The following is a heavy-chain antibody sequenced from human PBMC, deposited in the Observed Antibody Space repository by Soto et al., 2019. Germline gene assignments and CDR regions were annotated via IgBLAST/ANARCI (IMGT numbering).Heavy chain of an antibody. Sequence: GGSLRLSCAASGFTFSSYGMHWVRQAPGKGLEWVAVIWYDGSNKYYADSVKGRFTISRDNSKNTLYLQMNSLRAEDTAVYYCARDFWEGYYGSGSSYDYWSQGTLVTVSS. CDR1: GFTFSSYG. CDR2: IWYDGSNK. J-gene: IGHJ4*02. V-gene: IGHV3-33*01. D-gene: IGHD3-10*01. CDR3: ARDFWEGYYGSGSSYDY.